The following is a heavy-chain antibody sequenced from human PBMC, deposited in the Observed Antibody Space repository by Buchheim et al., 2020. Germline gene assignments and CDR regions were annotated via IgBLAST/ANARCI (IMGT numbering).Heavy chain of an antibody. D-gene: IGHD1-14*01. V-gene: IGHV3-23*01. CDR1: GLTFSYFA. J-gene: IGHJ4*02. CDR2: VGASGADT. CDR3: STGEGGGPDIY. Sequence: EVQLFESGGDLVQPGGSLRLSCAASGLTFSYFAMRWVRQAPGKGLEWVSTVGASGADTFYADSVKGRFIISKDISTNTLYLQMNSLGTEDTALYDCSTGEGGGPDIYWGQGTL.